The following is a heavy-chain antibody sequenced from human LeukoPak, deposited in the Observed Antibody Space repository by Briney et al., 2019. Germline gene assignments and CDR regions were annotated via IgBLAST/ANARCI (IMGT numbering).Heavy chain of an antibody. CDR1: GYSISSGYY. CDR3: ARDQNYYDSSGYYPDAFDI. V-gene: IGHV4-38-2*02. CDR2: IYHSGST. Sequence: SETLSLTCTVSGYSISSGYYWGWIRQPPGKGLEWIGSIYHSGSTYYNPSLKSRVTISVDTSKNQFSLKLVSVTAADTAVYYCARDQNYYDSSGYYPDAFDIWGQGTPVTVSS. J-gene: IGHJ3*02. D-gene: IGHD3-22*01.